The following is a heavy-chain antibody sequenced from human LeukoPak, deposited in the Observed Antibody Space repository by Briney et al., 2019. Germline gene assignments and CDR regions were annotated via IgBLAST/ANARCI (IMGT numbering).Heavy chain of an antibody. Sequence: SETLSLTCAVYGGSFSGYYWSWIRQPPGKGLEWIGEINHSGSTNYNPSLKSRVTISVDTSKNQFSLKLSSVTAADTVVYYCAREGQTAPPYGMDVWGQGTAVTVSS. J-gene: IGHJ6*02. CDR2: INHSGST. V-gene: IGHV4-34*01. CDR1: GGSFSGYY. D-gene: IGHD2-21*02. CDR3: AREGQTAPPYGMDV.